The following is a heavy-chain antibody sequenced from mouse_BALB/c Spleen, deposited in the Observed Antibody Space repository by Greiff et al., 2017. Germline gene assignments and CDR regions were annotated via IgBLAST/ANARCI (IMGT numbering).Heavy chain of an antibody. D-gene: IGHD2-4*01. CDR1: GFTFSSFG. CDR2: ISSGSSTI. Sequence: EVQRVESGGGLVQPGGSRKLSCAASGFTFSSFGMHWVRQAPEKGLEWVAYISSGSSTIYYADTVKGRFTISRDNPKNTLFLQMTSLRSEDTAMYYCARSRLRRNFDYWGQGTTLTVSS. V-gene: IGHV5-17*02. J-gene: IGHJ2*01. CDR3: ARSRLRRNFDY.